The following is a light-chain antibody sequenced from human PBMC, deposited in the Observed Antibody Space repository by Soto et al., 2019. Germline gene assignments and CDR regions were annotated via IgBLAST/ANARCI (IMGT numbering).Light chain of an antibody. CDR3: QQRTNWPFT. CDR1: QSVSSY. CDR2: DAS. V-gene: IGKV3-11*01. Sequence: EIVLTQSPATLSLSPGERATLSCRASQSVSSYLAWYQQKPGQAPRLLIYDASNRATGIPARFSGSGSGTDFTLTIRHLEPEDFAVYYCQQRTNWPFTFGGGTKVEIK. J-gene: IGKJ4*01.